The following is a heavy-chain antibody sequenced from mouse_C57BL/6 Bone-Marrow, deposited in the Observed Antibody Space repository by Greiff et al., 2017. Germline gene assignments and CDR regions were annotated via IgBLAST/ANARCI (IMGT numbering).Heavy chain of an antibody. CDR1: GYTFTSYW. J-gene: IGHJ2*01. V-gene: IGHV1-64*01. Sequence: QVQLQQSGAELVKPGASVKLSCKASGYTFTSYWMHWVKQRPGQGLEWVGMIHPNSGSTNYNEKFKSKATLTVDKSSRTAYMQLSSLTSEDSAVYYWARDYGIYYWGQGTTLTVSS. CDR3: ARDYGIYY. CDR2: IHPNSGST. D-gene: IGHD1-1*01.